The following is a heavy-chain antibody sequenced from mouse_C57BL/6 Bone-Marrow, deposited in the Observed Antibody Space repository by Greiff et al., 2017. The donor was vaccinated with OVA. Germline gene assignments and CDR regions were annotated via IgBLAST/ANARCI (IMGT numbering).Heavy chain of an antibody. CDR1: GFNFSSYA. Sequence: EVNVVESGGGLVKPGGSLKLSCAASGFNFSSYAMSWVRQTPEKRLEWVATISDGGSYTYYPDNVKGRFTISRDNAKNNLYLQMSHLKSEDTAMYYCARDQDYDYDGWYFDVWGTGTTVTVSS. D-gene: IGHD2-4*01. V-gene: IGHV5-4*01. CDR3: ARDQDYDYDGWYFDV. J-gene: IGHJ1*03. CDR2: ISDGGSYT.